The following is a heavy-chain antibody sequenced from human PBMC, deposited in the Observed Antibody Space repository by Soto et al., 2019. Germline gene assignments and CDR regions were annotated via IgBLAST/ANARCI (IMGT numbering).Heavy chain of an antibody. D-gene: IGHD4-17*01. CDR2: IYYSGST. J-gene: IGHJ6*02. V-gene: IGHV4-31*03. CDR3: ARGYGDYGYYYYGMDV. CDR1: GGSISSGGYY. Sequence: QVQLQESGPGLVKPSQTLSLTCTVSGGSISSGGYYWSWIRQHPGKGLEWIGYIYYSGSTYYNPSLKSRVTMSVVTSKNQFSLKLSSVTAADTAVYYCARGYGDYGYYYYGMDVWGQGTTVTVSS.